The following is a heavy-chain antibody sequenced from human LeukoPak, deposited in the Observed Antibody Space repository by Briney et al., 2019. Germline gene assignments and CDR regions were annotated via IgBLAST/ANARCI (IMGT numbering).Heavy chain of an antibody. Sequence: SETLFLTCTVSGGSISSSSYYWGWIRQPPGKGLEWIGSIYYSRSTYYNPSLKSRVTISVDTSKNQFSLKLSSVTAADTAVYYCAREPEQSILTGYYNFNWFDPWGQGTLVTVSS. V-gene: IGHV4-39*02. CDR3: AREPEQSILTGYYNFNWFDP. CDR1: GGSISSSSYY. J-gene: IGHJ5*02. CDR2: IYYSRST. D-gene: IGHD3-9*01.